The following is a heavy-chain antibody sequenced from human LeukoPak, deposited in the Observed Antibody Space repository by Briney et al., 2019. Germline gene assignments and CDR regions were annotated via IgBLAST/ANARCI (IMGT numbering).Heavy chain of an antibody. CDR3: ARQRGTTVVTS. Sequence: PETLSLTHTVSGGSISSYYWSWIRQPPGKGLEWIGHIYDSGSTNYNPSLKSRVTISVDTSKNQFSLKLSSVTAADTAVYYCARQRGTTVVTSWGQGTLVTVSS. CDR1: GGSISSYY. CDR2: IYDSGST. J-gene: IGHJ5*02. V-gene: IGHV4-59*08. D-gene: IGHD4-23*01.